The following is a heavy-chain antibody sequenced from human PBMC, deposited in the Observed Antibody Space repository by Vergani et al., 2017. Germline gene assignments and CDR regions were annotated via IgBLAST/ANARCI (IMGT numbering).Heavy chain of an antibody. Sequence: EVRLVESGGGLVQRGGSLRLSCAASGFTFSSYSMNWVRQAPGKGLEWVSYISSSSSPIYYADSVQGRFTISRDNAKNSLYLQMNSLRAEDTAVYYCVKDHMGASFVGTNHKDYWGQGTLVTVSS. D-gene: IGHD1-26*01. CDR2: ISSSSSPI. J-gene: IGHJ4*02. CDR1: GFTFSSYS. CDR3: VKDHMGASFVGTNHKDY. V-gene: IGHV3-48*01.